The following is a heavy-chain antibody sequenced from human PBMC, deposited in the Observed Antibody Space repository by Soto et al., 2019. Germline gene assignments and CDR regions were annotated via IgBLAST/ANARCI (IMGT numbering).Heavy chain of an antibody. CDR1: GGSFSGYY. J-gene: IGHJ5*02. CDR2: INHSGST. CDR3: ARGNRRYCTNGVCYPSGWFDP. Sequence: PSETLSLTCAVYGGSFSGYYWSWIRQPPGKGLEWIGEINHSGSTNYNPSLKSRVTISVDTSKNQFSLKLSSVTAADTAVYYCARGNRRYCTNGVCYPSGWFDPWGQGTLVTVSS. D-gene: IGHD2-8*01. V-gene: IGHV4-34*01.